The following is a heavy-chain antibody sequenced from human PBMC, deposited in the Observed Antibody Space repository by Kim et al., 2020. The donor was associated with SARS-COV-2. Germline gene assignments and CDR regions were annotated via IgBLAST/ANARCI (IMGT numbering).Heavy chain of an antibody. V-gene: IGHV4-39*01. CDR2: IYYSGST. CDR3: GRFRYGSGSYIDY. CDR1: GGSISSSSYY. D-gene: IGHD3-10*01. J-gene: IGHJ4*02. Sequence: SETLSLTCTVSGGSISSSSYYWGWIRQPPGKGLEWIGSIYYSGSTYYNPSLKSRVTISVDTSKNQFSLKLSSVTAADTAVYYCGRFRYGSGSYIDYWGQGTLVTVSS.